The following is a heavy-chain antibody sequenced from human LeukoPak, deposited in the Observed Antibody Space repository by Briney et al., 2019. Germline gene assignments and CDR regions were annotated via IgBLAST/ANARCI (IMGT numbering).Heavy chain of an antibody. CDR2: IKQDGSEK. V-gene: IGHV3-7*01. J-gene: IGHJ4*02. Sequence: GGSLRLSCAASGFTFSSYGMHWVRQAPGKGLEWVANIKQDGSEKYYVDSVKGRFTISRDNAKNSLYLQMNSLRAEDTAVYYCARDDYYDSSGAFDYWGQGTLVTVSS. CDR3: ARDDYYDSSGAFDY. CDR1: GFTFSSYG. D-gene: IGHD3-22*01.